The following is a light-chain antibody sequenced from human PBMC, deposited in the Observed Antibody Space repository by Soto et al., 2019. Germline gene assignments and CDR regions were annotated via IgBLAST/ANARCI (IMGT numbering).Light chain of an antibody. Sequence: EIVLTQSPGTLSLSPGESATLSCRASQSVSSSYLAWYQQKPGQAPRLLIYGASSRATGIPDRFSGSGSGTDFTLTISRLEPEDFAVYYCQQYGSSPQTFGQGTKVEI. CDR3: QQYGSSPQT. CDR2: GAS. V-gene: IGKV3-20*01. J-gene: IGKJ1*01. CDR1: QSVSSSY.